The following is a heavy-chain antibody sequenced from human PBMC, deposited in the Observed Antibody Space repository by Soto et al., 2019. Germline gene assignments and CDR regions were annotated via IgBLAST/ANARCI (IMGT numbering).Heavy chain of an antibody. V-gene: IGHV3-11*01. Sequence: GGSLRLSCAASGFTFSDYYMSWIRQAPGKGLEWVSYISSSGSTIYDADSVKGRFTISRDNAKNSLYLQMNSLRAEDTAVYYCASHDYGDYTIHWGQGTLVTVSS. CDR2: ISSSGSTI. D-gene: IGHD4-17*01. J-gene: IGHJ4*02. CDR1: GFTFSDYY. CDR3: ASHDYGDYTIH.